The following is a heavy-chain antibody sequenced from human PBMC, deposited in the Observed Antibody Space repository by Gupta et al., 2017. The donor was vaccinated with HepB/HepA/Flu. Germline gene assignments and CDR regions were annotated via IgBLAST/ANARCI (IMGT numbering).Heavy chain of an antibody. CDR2: ISHDGNNK. J-gene: IGHJ4*02. CDR3: ARDYGRLPKFYFDF. Sequence: QWVRQAPGKGLEWVAFISHDGNNKYFGESMKGRVTISRDNSKNTLSLQMSSLRVEDTAVYYCARDYGRLPKFYFDFWGQGTLVTVSS. D-gene: IGHD1-26*01. V-gene: IGHV3-30*03.